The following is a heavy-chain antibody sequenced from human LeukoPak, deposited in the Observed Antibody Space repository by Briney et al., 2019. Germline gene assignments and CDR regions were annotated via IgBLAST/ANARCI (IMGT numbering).Heavy chain of an antibody. J-gene: IGHJ6*03. CDR2: ISYDGSNK. CDR3: AKGLGTSRYDYMDV. D-gene: IGHD7-27*01. Sequence: GGSLRLSCAASGFTFSSYAMHWVRQAPGKGLEWVAVISYDGSNKYYADSVKGRFTISRDNSKNTLYLQMNSLRAEDTAMYYCAKGLGTSRYDYMDVWGKGTTVTVSS. CDR1: GFTFSSYA. V-gene: IGHV3-30-3*01.